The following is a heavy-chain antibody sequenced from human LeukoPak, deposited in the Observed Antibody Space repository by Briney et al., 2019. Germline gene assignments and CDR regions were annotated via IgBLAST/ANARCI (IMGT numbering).Heavy chain of an antibody. J-gene: IGHJ4*02. Sequence: GGSLRLSCAASRFAFSTYAMSWVRQAPGKGLEWVSAISGSGGSSYYADSVKGRFTISRDNSKNTLYLQMNSLRAEDTAVYYCAKGGGSYYFDYWGQGTLVTVSS. CDR3: AKGGGSYYFDY. CDR2: ISGSGGSS. D-gene: IGHD1-26*01. CDR1: RFAFSTYA. V-gene: IGHV3-23*01.